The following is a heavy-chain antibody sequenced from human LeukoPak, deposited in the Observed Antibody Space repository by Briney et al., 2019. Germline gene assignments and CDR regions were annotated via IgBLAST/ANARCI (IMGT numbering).Heavy chain of an antibody. V-gene: IGHV1-46*01. CDR2: INPSGGTT. D-gene: IGHD6-6*01. J-gene: IGHJ5*02. CDR1: GFKFTNFY. CDR3: ARSEYSKSIWFDP. Sequence: GASVKISCKASGFKFTNFYFHWVRQAPGQGLEWMGIINPSGGTTTYAQKFQGNITMTRDTSTSTVYMEMTSLTSEDTAVYYRARSEYSKSIWFDPWGQGTLVTVSS.